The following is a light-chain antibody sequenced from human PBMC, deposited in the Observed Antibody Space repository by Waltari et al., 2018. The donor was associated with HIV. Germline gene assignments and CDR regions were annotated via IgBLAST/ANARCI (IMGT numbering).Light chain of an antibody. CDR3: ATWDDSLNAWV. V-gene: IGLV1-44*01. Sequence: QSVLNQSPSESGNPGQSVIISCSGSSSNTGSTTVTWYQQLPGTAPTLRIYSYWQRPSGVPERCSGSKSAASAYVAISRHRSEDGSYYYCATWDDSLNAWVFGGGTKLTGL. CDR2: SYW. J-gene: IGLJ3*02. CDR1: SSNTGSTT.